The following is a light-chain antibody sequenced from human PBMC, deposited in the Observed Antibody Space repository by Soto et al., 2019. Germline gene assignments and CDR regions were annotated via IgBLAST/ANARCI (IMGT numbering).Light chain of an antibody. V-gene: IGLV2-14*01. Sequence: QSALTQPASVSGSPGQSITISCTGTSEDVGAHNFVSWYQQHPGKAPKVLIYEVTIRPSGVSYRFSASKSGNTAYLTISGLQPEDEADYYCNSYTNTAARVFGTRTKVTVL. CDR1: SEDVGAHNF. CDR2: EVT. CDR3: NSYTNTAARV. J-gene: IGLJ1*01.